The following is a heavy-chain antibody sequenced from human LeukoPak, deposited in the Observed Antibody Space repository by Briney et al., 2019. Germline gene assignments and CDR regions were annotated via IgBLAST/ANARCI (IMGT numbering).Heavy chain of an antibody. V-gene: IGHV3-23*01. J-gene: IGHJ4*02. CDR1: GFTFSSYA. Sequence: GGSLRLSCAASGFTFSSYAMSWVRQAPGKGLEWVSAISGSGGSTYHADSVKGRFTISRDNSKNTLYLQMNSLRAEDTAVYYCAKGARGMEMATNFDYWGQGTLVTVSS. CDR3: AKGARGMEMATNFDY. D-gene: IGHD5-24*01. CDR2: ISGSGGST.